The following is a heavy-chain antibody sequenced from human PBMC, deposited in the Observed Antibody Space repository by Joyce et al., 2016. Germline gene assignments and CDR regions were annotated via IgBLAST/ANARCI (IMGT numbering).Heavy chain of an antibody. CDR2: ISPRDSDT. D-gene: IGHD1-14*01. Sequence: EVQLVQSGAEVKKPGESLKFSCKGSGYRFSSYWIGWVRQKPGKGLGWRGIISPRDSDTKDSPSFRGQVTFSVDTAANTAYLQWSSLKASGTAMYYCARHQKPDLGDIWGQGTLVTVSS. J-gene: IGHJ4*02. CDR3: ARHQKPDLGDI. CDR1: GYRFSSYW. V-gene: IGHV5-51*01.